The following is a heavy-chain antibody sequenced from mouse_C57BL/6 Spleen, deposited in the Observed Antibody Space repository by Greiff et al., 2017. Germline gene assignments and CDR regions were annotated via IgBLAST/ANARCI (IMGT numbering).Heavy chain of an antibody. Sequence: EVQLQQSGAELVRPGASVKLSCTASGFNIKDDYMHWVKQRPEQGLEWIGWIDPENGDTEYASKFQGKATITADTSSNTAYLQLSSLTSEDTAVYYCTATVVATRDYWGQGTTLTVSS. V-gene: IGHV14-4*01. D-gene: IGHD1-1*01. J-gene: IGHJ2*01. CDR2: IDPENGDT. CDR1: GFNIKDDY. CDR3: TATVVATRDY.